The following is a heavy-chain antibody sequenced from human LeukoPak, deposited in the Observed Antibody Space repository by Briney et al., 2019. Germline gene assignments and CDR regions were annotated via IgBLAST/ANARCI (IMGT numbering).Heavy chain of an antibody. CDR2: IIPIFGTA. V-gene: IGHV1-69*05. CDR1: GGTFSSYA. CDR3: ARDKGDSSSWYPQELDY. Sequence: GASVKVSCKASGGTFSSYAISWVRQAPGQGLEWMGGIIPIFGTANYAQKFQGRVTITTDESTSTAYMELSSLRSEDTAVYYCARDKGDSSSWYPQELDYWGQGTLVTVSS. J-gene: IGHJ4*02. D-gene: IGHD6-13*01.